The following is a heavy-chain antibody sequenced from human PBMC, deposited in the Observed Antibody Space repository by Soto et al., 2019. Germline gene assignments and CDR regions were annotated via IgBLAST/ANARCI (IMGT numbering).Heavy chain of an antibody. V-gene: IGHV5-51*01. CDR3: ARYGTTGTTLWLDP. CDR2: IYPGDSDT. D-gene: IGHD1-1*01. Sequence: PGESLKISCKGSGYSFTRYWIGWVRQMPGKGLEWMGIIYPGDSDTRYSPSFQGQVTISANKSISTTYLQWSSLKASDTAIYYCARYGTTGTTLWLDPWGQGTLVTVSS. J-gene: IGHJ5*01. CDR1: GYSFTRYW.